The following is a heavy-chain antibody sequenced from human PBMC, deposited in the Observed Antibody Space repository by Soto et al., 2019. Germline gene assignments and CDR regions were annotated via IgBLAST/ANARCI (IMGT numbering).Heavy chain of an antibody. J-gene: IGHJ4*02. CDR3: ARHALQYYDSSGLAY. V-gene: IGHV5-51*01. Sequence: PGESLKSSCKGSGYSFTSYWIGWVRQMPGKGLEWMGIIYPGDSDTRYSPSFQGQVTISADKSISTAYLQWSSLKASDTAMYYCARHALQYYDSSGLAYWGQGTLVTVPS. CDR1: GYSFTSYW. D-gene: IGHD3-22*01. CDR2: IYPGDSDT.